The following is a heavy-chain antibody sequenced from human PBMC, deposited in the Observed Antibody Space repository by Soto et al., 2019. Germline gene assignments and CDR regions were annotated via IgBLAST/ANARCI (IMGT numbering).Heavy chain of an antibody. CDR1: GFTFSDYY. Sequence: GGSLRLSCAASGFTFSDYYMSWIRQAPGKGLEWDSYISSSGSTIYYADSVKGRFTISRDNAKNSLYLQMNSLRAEDTAVYYCARDGYDYIWGRRHDAFDIWGQGTMVTVSS. V-gene: IGHV3-11*01. J-gene: IGHJ3*02. CDR2: ISSSGSTI. CDR3: ARDGYDYIWGRRHDAFDI. D-gene: IGHD3-16*01.